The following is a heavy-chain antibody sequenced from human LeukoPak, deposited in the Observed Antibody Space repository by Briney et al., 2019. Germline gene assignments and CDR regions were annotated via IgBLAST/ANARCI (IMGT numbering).Heavy chain of an antibody. CDR1: GFTFSSYG. CDR3: AKHPTVEVLRYFDWLPYFDY. D-gene: IGHD3-9*01. V-gene: IGHV3-30*18. CDR2: ISYDGSNK. J-gene: IGHJ4*02. Sequence: PGRSLRLSCAASGFTFSSYGMHWVRQAPGKGLEWVAVISYDGSNKYYADSVKGRFTISRDNSKNTLYLQMNSLRAEDTAVYYCAKHPTVEVLRYFDWLPYFDYWGQGTLVTVSS.